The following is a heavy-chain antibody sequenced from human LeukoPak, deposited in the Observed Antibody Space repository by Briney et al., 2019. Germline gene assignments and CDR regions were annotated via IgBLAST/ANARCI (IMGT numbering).Heavy chain of an antibody. J-gene: IGHJ4*02. D-gene: IGHD4-23*01. CDR3: ARRGDGGRSFDY. CDR1: GFTFSSYA. Sequence: GGSLRLSCAASGFTFSSYAMSWVRQAPGKGLEWVSLIYVDGRTYYADSVKGRFTISRDNSKNTLYLQVNSLRAEDTAVYYCARRGDGGRSFDYWGQGTLVTVSS. CDR2: IYVDGRT. V-gene: IGHV3-53*01.